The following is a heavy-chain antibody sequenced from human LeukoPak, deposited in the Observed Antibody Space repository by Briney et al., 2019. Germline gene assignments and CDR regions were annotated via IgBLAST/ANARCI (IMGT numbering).Heavy chain of an antibody. D-gene: IGHD3-22*01. CDR3: ARGLYSSGYSPFDY. J-gene: IGHJ4*02. Sequence: SETLSLTCTVSGGSISSYYWSWIRQPPGKGLEWIGYIYYSGSTNYNPSLKSRVTISVDTSKNQFSLKLSSVTAADTAVYYCARGLYSSGYSPFDYWDQGTLVTVSS. CDR2: IYYSGST. V-gene: IGHV4-59*01. CDR1: GGSISSYY.